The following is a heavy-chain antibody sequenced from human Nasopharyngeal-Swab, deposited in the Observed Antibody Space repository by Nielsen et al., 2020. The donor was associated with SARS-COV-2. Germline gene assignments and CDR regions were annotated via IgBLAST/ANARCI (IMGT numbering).Heavy chain of an antibody. CDR2: IDPSDSST. Sequence: GESLKISCQGSGYDFKNYWINWVRQMPGKGLEWMGRIDPSDSSTSYSPSFQGRVLISADKSTKTAFLQWRTLKPSDTAMYFCARPIFGTDSFDIWGRGTLVNVFS. CDR3: ARPIFGTDSFDI. CDR1: GYDFKNYW. J-gene: IGHJ3*02. V-gene: IGHV5-10-1*01. D-gene: IGHD3-16*01.